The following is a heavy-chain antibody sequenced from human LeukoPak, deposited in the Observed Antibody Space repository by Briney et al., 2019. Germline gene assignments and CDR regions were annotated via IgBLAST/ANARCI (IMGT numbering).Heavy chain of an antibody. D-gene: IGHD1-26*01. V-gene: IGHV4-4*02. CDR2: VSLAGQT. CDR3: SRESGAFCPFGY. Sequence: PSGTLSLTCDVPGGSISNTNWWSWVRQPPGQGLEWIGEVSLAGQTNYNPSLNGRVTMSLDEFSNQLSLKLTSVTAADTAIYYCSRESGAFCPFGYWGQGTLVIVPS. J-gene: IGHJ4*02. CDR1: GGSISNTNW.